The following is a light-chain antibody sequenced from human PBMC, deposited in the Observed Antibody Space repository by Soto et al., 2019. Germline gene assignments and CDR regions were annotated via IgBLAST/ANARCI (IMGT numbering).Light chain of an antibody. CDR1: SSNIGSHF. Sequence: QSVLTQPPSASGTPGQSLTISCSGSSSNIGSHFVYWYQHLPGTAPKLLIFRDGQRPSGVPARFFGSKSGTSASLAITGLRFEDEADDYCSVWDQSLTGWVFGGGTKLTVL. CDR2: RDG. J-gene: IGLJ3*02. CDR3: SVWDQSLTGWV. V-gene: IGLV1-47*01.